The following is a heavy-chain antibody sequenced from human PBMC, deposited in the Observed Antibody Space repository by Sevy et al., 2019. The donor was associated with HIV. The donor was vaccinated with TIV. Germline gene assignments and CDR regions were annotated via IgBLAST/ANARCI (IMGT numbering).Heavy chain of an antibody. Sequence: GGSLRLSCAASGFTFSSYWMSWVRQAPGKGLEWVANIKQDGSEKYYVVSVKGRFTISRDNAKNSLYLQMNSLRAEDTAVYYCARDPGSYYYDSSGYYYDYWGQGTLVTVSS. V-gene: IGHV3-7*01. J-gene: IGHJ4*02. CDR3: ARDPGSYYYDSSGYYYDY. D-gene: IGHD3-22*01. CDR1: GFTFSSYW. CDR2: IKQDGSEK.